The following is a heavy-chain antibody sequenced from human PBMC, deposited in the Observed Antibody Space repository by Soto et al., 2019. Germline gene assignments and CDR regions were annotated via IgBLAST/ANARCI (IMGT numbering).Heavy chain of an antibody. V-gene: IGHV1-3*01. Sequence: ASVKVSCKASGYTFTSYAMHWVRQAPGQRLEWMGWINAGNGNTKYSQKFQGRVTITRDTSASTAYMELSSLRSEDTAVYYCASDPLQLIAAAGTTDYWGQGTLVTVSS. CDR3: ASDPLQLIAAAGTTDY. J-gene: IGHJ4*02. CDR2: INAGNGNT. CDR1: GYTFTSYA. D-gene: IGHD6-13*01.